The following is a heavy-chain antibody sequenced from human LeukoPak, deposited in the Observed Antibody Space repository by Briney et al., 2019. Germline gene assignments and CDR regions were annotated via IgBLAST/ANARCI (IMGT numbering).Heavy chain of an antibody. CDR2: IIPIFGTA. V-gene: IGHV1-69*05. J-gene: IGHJ4*02. D-gene: IGHD3-3*01. CDR3: AKALMGDFWSGYHTTREYYFDY. Sequence: SVKVSCKASGRTFSSYAISWVRQAPGQGLEWMGGIIPIFGTANYAQKFQGRVTITTDESTSTAYMELSSLRSEDTAVYYCAKALMGDFWSGYHTTREYYFDYWGQGTLVTVSS. CDR1: GRTFSSYA.